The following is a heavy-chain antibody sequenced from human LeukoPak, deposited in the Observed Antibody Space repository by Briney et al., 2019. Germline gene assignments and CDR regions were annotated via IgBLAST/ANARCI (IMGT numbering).Heavy chain of an antibody. J-gene: IGHJ5*02. D-gene: IGHD2-2*01. V-gene: IGHV3-21*01. CDR3: ARDPSVVPAAVNWFDP. CDR2: ISSTGTYI. CDR1: GFTFSSYS. Sequence: PGGSVRLSCAATGFTFSSYSMNWVGQAPGKGLEWVACISSTGTYIYYADSVKGRFTISRDNAKHSLYLQMTSLSAEDTAVYYCARDPSVVPAAVNWFDPWGQGTLVTVSS.